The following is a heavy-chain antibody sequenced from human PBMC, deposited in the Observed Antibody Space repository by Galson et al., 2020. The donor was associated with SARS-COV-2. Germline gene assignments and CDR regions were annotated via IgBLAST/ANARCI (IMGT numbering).Heavy chain of an antibody. J-gene: IGHJ4*02. D-gene: IGHD6-13*01. CDR1: GYTFTDYY. Sequence: ASVKVSCKASGYTFTDYYIHWVRQAPGQGLELMGWINPNGDGSNYAQKFQGRVTMTRDTSISTAYMELSRLRSDDTAVYYCARDHHSSSWYDYWGQGTLVTVSS. CDR2: INPNGDGS. V-gene: IGHV1-2*02. CDR3: ARDHHSSSWYDY.